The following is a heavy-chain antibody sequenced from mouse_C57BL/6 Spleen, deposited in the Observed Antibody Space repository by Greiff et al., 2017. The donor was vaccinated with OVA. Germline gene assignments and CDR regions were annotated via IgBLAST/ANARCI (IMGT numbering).Heavy chain of an antibody. CDR2: ISSGSSTI. J-gene: IGHJ1*03. Sequence: EVQRVESGGGLVKPGGSLKLSCAASGFTFSDYGMHWVRQAPEKGLEWVAYISSGSSTIYYADTVKGRFTISRDNATNTLFLQMTSLRSEDTAMYYCAGGYHWYFDVWGTGTTVTVSS. CDR1: GFTFSDYG. D-gene: IGHD2-2*01. CDR3: AGGYHWYFDV. V-gene: IGHV5-17*01.